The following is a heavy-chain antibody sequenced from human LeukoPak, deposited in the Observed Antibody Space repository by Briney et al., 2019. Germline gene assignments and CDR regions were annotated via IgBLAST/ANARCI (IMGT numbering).Heavy chain of an antibody. CDR3: TTIANPAYFHS. CDR1: GFTVTNAW. V-gene: IGHV3-15*01. D-gene: IGHD4/OR15-4a*01. Sequence: GGSLGLSCAASGFTVTNAWMSWVRQAPGKGLEWVGLIKGKTDGGTTDYGAPGKGRFTISRDDSKNTLYLRMNSLQTEDTAVYYCTTIANPAYFHSWGQGTLVTVSS. J-gene: IGHJ4*02. CDR2: IKGKTDGGTT.